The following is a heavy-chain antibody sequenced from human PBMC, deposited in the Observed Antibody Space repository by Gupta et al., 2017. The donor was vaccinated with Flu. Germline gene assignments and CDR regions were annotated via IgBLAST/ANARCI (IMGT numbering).Heavy chain of an antibody. CDR2: IGSGGNT. V-gene: IGHV3-48*02. D-gene: IGHD3-16*01. CDR3: ARDRNWAFIL. CDR1: GFTFSDPH. Sequence: EVQLVESGGGLVQPGGSLRLTCVISGFTFSDPHMNWIRQAPGKGLEWISYIGSGGNTDYADSVRGRFTISRDNARDSLFLQMNSLRDEDTALYYCARDRNWAFILWGQGALVTVSS. J-gene: IGHJ4*02.